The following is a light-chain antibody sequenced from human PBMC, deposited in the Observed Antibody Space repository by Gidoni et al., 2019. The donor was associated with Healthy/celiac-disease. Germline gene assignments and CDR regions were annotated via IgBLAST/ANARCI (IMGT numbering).Light chain of an antibody. Sequence: QLVLTQSPSASASLGPPVKLTCTLSSGHSSYAIAWHQQQPEKGPRYLMKLNSDGSHSKGDGIPDRFSGSSSGAERYLTISSLQSEDEADYYCQTWGTGIVVFGGGTKLTVL. CDR3: QTWGTGIVV. V-gene: IGLV4-69*01. CDR1: SGHSSYA. J-gene: IGLJ2*01. CDR2: LNSDGSH.